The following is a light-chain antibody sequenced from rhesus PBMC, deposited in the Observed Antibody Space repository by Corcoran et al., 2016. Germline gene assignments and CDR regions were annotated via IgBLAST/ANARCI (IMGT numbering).Light chain of an antibody. CDR3: QQGSSIPWT. CDR1: SSVSTS. J-gene: IGKJ1*01. Sequence: EIVLTQSPTSMAVSQGDRVTISCTASSSVSTSNLHWYQQKPGFPPRLFVYRTSSLASGVPARCSGSGSGTSYTLTISSMEAEDAAHYSCQQGSSIPWTCGQGTKVEI. CDR2: RTS. V-gene: IGKV3-17*03.